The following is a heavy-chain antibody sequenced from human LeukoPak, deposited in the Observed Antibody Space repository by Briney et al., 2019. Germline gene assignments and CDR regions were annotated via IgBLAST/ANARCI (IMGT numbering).Heavy chain of an antibody. CDR2: IIPIFGTA. J-gene: IGHJ4*02. CDR3: ASVYSSSWYLDY. Sequence: SVKVSCKASGGTFSSYAISWVRQAPGQGLEWMGGIIPIFGTASYAQKFQGRVTITADESTSTAYMELSSLRSEDTAVYYCASVYSSSWYLDYWGQGTLVTVSS. D-gene: IGHD6-13*01. CDR1: GGTFSSYA. V-gene: IGHV1-69*13.